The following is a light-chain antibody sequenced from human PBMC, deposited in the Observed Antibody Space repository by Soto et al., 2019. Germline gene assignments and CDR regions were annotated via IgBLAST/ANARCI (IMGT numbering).Light chain of an antibody. CDR3: QCYGSPLIT. J-gene: IGKJ5*01. CDR1: QIIKTFY. Sequence: IVFTLYPVTLSLSPGETATLSCRASQIIKTFYFGWYQQKPGQSPRLLIYGVYSRATGTPDRFSDSGSGTDFTLTISSLEPEDSAVYYCQCYGSPLITFGQGTRLEIK. CDR2: GVY. V-gene: IGKV3-20*01.